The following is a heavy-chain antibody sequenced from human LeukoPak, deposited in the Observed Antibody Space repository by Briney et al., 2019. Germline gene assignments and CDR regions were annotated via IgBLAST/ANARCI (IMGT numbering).Heavy chain of an antibody. Sequence: GGSLRLSCAASGFTFSTYAMSCVRQAPGKGLEWVSTISGSGSSTYYADSVRGRFTIYRDNPKNTLYLQMNSLRAEDTALYYCARQEPTAYVDYWGQGTLVTVSS. CDR2: ISGSGSST. V-gene: IGHV3-23*01. D-gene: IGHD2-2*01. J-gene: IGHJ4*02. CDR3: ARQEPTAYVDY. CDR1: GFTFSTYA.